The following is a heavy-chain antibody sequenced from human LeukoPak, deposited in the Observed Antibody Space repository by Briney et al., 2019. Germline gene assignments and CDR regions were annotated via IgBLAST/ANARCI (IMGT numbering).Heavy chain of an antibody. J-gene: IGHJ4*02. D-gene: IGHD5-18*01. CDR1: GYTFTGYY. V-gene: IGHV1-2*06. CDR2: INPNSGGT. CDR3: ARASGYSYGYDFDY. Sequence: ASVKVSCKASGYTFTGYYMHWVRQAPGQGLEWMGRINPNSGGTNYAQKFQGRVTMTRDTSISTAYMELSRLRSDDTAVYDCARASGYSYGYDFDYWGQGTLVTVSS.